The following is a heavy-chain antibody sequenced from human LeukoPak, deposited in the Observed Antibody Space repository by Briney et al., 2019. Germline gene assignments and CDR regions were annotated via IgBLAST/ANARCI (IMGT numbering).Heavy chain of an antibody. CDR1: GYNFTKYW. CDR3: ASQRQVAYYDSTGYPNDAFDI. V-gene: IGHV5-51*01. D-gene: IGHD3-22*01. CDR2: IYPVDSDS. Sequence: GESLKISCKSSGYNFTKYWIGWVRQMPGKGLEWMRVIYPVDSDSKYSPSVQAQATITADKSISTAYLQCSSLKASPTAIYYCASQRQVAYYDSTGYPNDAFDIWGRGTMVTVSS. J-gene: IGHJ3*02.